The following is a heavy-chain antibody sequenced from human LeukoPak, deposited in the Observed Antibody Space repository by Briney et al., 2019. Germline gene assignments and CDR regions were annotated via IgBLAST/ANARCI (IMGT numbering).Heavy chain of an antibody. D-gene: IGHD3-16*01. CDR3: ARDGPRRYYFDY. CDR1: GGSISSYY. J-gene: IGHJ4*02. CDR2: IYYSGST. Sequence: SETLSLTCTVSGGSISSYYWSWIRQPPGKGLEWIGYIYYSGSTNYNPSLKSRVTISVDTSKNQFSLKLSSVTAAVTAVYYCARDGPRRYYFDYWGQGTLVTVSS. V-gene: IGHV4-59*01.